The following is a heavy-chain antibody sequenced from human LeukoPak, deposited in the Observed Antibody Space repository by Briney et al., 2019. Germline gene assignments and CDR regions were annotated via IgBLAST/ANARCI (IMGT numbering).Heavy chain of an antibody. Sequence: GASVKVSCKASGYTFTSYYMHWVRQAPGQGLEWMGIINPSGGSTSYAQKFQGRVTMTRDTSTSTVHMELSSLRSEDTAVYYCARGGFGNYGDPPGQFDYWGQGTLVTVSS. CDR1: GYTFTSYY. V-gene: IGHV1-46*01. J-gene: IGHJ4*02. D-gene: IGHD4-17*01. CDR3: ARGGFGNYGDPPGQFDY. CDR2: INPSGGST.